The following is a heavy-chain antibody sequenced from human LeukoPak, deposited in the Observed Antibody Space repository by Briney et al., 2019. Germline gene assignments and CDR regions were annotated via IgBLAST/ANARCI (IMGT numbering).Heavy chain of an antibody. CDR1: GYTFTSYA. D-gene: IGHD4-11*01. V-gene: IGHV1-3*01. J-gene: IGHJ4*02. Sequence: ASVKVSCNASGYTFTSYAMHWVRQAPGQRLEWMGWINAGNGNTKYSQKFQGRVTITRDTSTSTAYMELSSLRSEDTAVYYCARASNLLTFDYWGQGTLVTVSS. CDR3: ARASNLLTFDY. CDR2: INAGNGNT.